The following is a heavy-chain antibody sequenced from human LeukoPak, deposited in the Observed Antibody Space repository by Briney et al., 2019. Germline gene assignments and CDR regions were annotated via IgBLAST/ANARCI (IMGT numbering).Heavy chain of an antibody. CDR2: IYPGDSDT. D-gene: IGHD3-9*01. J-gene: IGHJ4*02. CDR3: ARHVPDILTGFPYGLVDY. CDR1: GYRFTSYW. Sequence: GASLKISCKGSGYRFTSYWIGWVRQMPGKGLEWMGIIYPGDSDTRYSPSFQGQVTISADKSISTAYLQWSSLKASDTAMYYCARHVPDILTGFPYGLVDYWGQGTLVTVSS. V-gene: IGHV5-51*01.